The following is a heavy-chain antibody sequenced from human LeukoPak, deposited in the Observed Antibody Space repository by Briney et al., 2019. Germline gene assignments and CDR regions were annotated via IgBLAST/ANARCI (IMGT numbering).Heavy chain of an antibody. V-gene: IGHV5-51*01. J-gene: IGHJ3*02. Sequence: GESLKISCKGSGYSFTSYWIGWVRQMPGKGLEWMGIIYPGDSDTRYSPSFQGQVAISADKSISTAYLQWSSLKASDTAMYYCARPIAARPERFDIWGQGTMVTVSS. CDR3: ARPIAARPERFDI. CDR2: IYPGDSDT. D-gene: IGHD6-6*01. CDR1: GYSFTSYW.